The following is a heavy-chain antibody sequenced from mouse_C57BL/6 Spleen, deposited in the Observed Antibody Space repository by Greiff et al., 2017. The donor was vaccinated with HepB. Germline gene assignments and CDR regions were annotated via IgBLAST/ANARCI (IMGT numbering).Heavy chain of an antibody. CDR3: ASGPYYLDY. J-gene: IGHJ2*01. D-gene: IGHD2-10*01. CDR2: ISYDGRN. CDR1: GYSITSGYY. V-gene: IGHV3-6*01. Sequence: EVKLMESGPGLVKPSQSLSLTCSVTGYSITSGYYWNWIRQFPGNKLEWMGYISYDGRNNYNPSLKNRISITRDTSKNQFFLKLISVTTEDTATYYCASGPYYLDYWGQGTTLTVSS.